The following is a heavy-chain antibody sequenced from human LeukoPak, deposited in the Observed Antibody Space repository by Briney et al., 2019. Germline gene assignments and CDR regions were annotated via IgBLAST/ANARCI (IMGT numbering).Heavy chain of an antibody. CDR2: ICPGDSDT. D-gene: IGHD6-19*01. V-gene: IGHV5-51*01. CDR3: ARPVSVAHFHDGMDV. J-gene: IGHJ6*02. CDR1: GYSFTSYW. Sequence: GESLKISCKGSGYSFTSYWIGWVRQMPGKGLEWMGIICPGDSDTRYRPSFQGQVTISADKSISTAYLQWSSLKASGTAMYYCARPVSVAHFHDGMDVWGQGTTVTVSS.